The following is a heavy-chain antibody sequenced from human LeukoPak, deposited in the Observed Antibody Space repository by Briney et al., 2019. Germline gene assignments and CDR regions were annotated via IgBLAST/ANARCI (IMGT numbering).Heavy chain of an antibody. J-gene: IGHJ4*02. CDR1: GFTFSSYG. V-gene: IGHV3-30*02. Sequence: GSLRLSCAASGFTFSSYGMHWVRQAPGKGLEWVAFIRYDGSNKYYADSVKGRFTISRDNSKNTLYLQMNSLRAEDTAVYYCAKDPQWPGSFDYWGQGTLVTVSS. CDR3: AKDPQWPGSFDY. D-gene: IGHD6-19*01. CDR2: IRYDGSNK.